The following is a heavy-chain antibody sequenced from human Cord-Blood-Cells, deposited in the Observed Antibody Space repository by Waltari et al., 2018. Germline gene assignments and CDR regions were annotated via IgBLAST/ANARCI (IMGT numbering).Heavy chain of an antibody. J-gene: IGHJ6*02. D-gene: IGHD4-17*01. CDR3: ARGYGDYYYYYGMDV. CDR2: INAGNGNT. CDR1: GYTFTSYA. Sequence: QVQLVQSGAEVKKPGASVKVSCKASGYTFTSYAMHWVRHAPGQRLEWMGWINAGNGNTKYSQQCQGRVTITRDTAASTAYMELSSLRSEDTAVYYCARGYGDYYYYYGMDVWGQGTTVTVSS. V-gene: IGHV1-3*01.